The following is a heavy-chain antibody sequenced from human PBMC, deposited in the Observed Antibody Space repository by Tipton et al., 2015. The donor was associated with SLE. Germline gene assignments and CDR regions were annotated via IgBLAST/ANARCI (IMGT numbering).Heavy chain of an antibody. CDR1: GGSISSGDYY. CDR2: IYYSGST. Sequence: TLSLTCTVSGGSISSGDYYWSWFRQPPGKGLEWIGYIYYSGSTYYNPSLKSRVTISVDTSKNQFSLKLSSVTAADTAVYYCARDDDFWSGCFFDYWGQGTLVTVSS. D-gene: IGHD3-3*01. J-gene: IGHJ4*02. CDR3: ARDDDFWSGCFFDY. V-gene: IGHV4-30-4*01.